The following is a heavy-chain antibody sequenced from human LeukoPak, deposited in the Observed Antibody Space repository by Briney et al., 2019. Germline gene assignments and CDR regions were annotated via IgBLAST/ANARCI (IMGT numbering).Heavy chain of an antibody. D-gene: IGHD3-22*01. CDR1: GFTFRVYS. Sequence: PGGSLRLSCAASGFTFRVYSMNWVRQAPGKGLEWVSSISGISSSIYYADSVKGRFTISRDNSKNTLYLQMNSLRAEDTAVYYCARVLMVPDSSGYFGWFDPWGQGTLVTVSS. CDR2: ISGISSSI. CDR3: ARVLMVPDSSGYFGWFDP. J-gene: IGHJ5*02. V-gene: IGHV3-21*04.